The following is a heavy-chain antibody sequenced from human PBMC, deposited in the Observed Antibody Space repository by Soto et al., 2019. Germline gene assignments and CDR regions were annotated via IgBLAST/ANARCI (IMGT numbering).Heavy chain of an antibody. CDR3: ARTQSSGWYDWFDP. Sequence: GGSLSLSCAASGFTFSSYWMSWVRQAPGKGLEWVANIKQDGSEKYYVDSVKGRFTISRDNAKNLLYLQMNSLRAEDTAVYYCARTQSSGWYDWFDPWGQGTLVT. V-gene: IGHV3-7*03. D-gene: IGHD6-19*01. J-gene: IGHJ5*02. CDR1: GFTFSSYW. CDR2: IKQDGSEK.